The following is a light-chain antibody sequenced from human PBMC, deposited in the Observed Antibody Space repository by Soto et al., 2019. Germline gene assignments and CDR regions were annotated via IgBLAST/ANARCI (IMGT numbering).Light chain of an antibody. CDR1: QSISSY. J-gene: IGKJ1*01. V-gene: IGKV1-39*01. CDR3: QQSYSTPWT. CDR2: AAS. Sequence: DIQMTQSPSSLSASVGDRVTITCRASQSISSYLNWYQQKPGKAPKLLIYAASSLQSGVPSRFSGSGSGTDFTLTNSSLQPEDFATYYCQQSYSTPWTFGQGTKVGIK.